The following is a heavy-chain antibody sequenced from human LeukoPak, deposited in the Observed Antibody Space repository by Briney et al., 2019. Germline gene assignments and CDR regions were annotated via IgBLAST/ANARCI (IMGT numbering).Heavy chain of an antibody. Sequence: PGGSLRLSCAASGFPFNSYAMSWVRQAPGKGLEWVSAISGSGGSTYYTNSVKGRFTISRDNSKNTLYLQMNSLRAADTAVYYWARDKDGSTLVLDAFDIWGQGTMVSVSS. CDR1: GFPFNSYA. J-gene: IGHJ3*02. D-gene: IGHD6-6*01. CDR2: ISGSGGST. CDR3: ARDKDGSTLVLDAFDI. V-gene: IGHV3-23*01.